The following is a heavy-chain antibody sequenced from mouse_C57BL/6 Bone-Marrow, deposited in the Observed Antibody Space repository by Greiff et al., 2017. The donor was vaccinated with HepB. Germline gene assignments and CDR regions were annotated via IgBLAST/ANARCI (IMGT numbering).Heavy chain of an antibody. D-gene: IGHD4-1*01. Sequence: EVQVVESGGGLVQPGGSLKLSCAASGFTFSDYYMYWVRQTPEKRLEWVAYISNGGGSTYYPDTVKGRFTISRDNAKNTLYLQMSRLKSEDTAMYYCARRPYPNSYFDYWGQGTTLTVSS. J-gene: IGHJ2*01. CDR3: ARRPYPNSYFDY. CDR2: ISNGGGST. CDR1: GFTFSDYY. V-gene: IGHV5-12*01.